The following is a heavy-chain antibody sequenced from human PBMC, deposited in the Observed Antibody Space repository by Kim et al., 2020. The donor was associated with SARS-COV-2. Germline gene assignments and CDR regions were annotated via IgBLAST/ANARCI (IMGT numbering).Heavy chain of an antibody. J-gene: IGHJ4*02. CDR3: ARAASSWYRFDY. D-gene: IGHD6-13*01. V-gene: IGHV4-39*02. Sequence: DNPPLKSRVPISVATSKNRFSLKLTSVAATDAAVYYCARAASSWYRFDYWGQGALVTVSS.